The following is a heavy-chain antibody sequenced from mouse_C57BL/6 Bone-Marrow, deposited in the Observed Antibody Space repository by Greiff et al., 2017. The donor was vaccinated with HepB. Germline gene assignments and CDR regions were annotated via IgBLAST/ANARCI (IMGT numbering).Heavy chain of an antibody. Sequence: QVQLQQPGAELVKPGASVKLSCKASGYTFTSYWVQWVKQRPGQGLEWIGEIDPSDSYTTYNQKFKGKATLTVDTSSSTAYMQLSSLTSEDSAVYYCARGGGYDGFDYWGQGTTLTVSS. CDR2: IDPSDSYT. CDR1: GYTFTSYW. D-gene: IGHD2-2*01. V-gene: IGHV1-50*01. J-gene: IGHJ2*01. CDR3: ARGGGYDGFDY.